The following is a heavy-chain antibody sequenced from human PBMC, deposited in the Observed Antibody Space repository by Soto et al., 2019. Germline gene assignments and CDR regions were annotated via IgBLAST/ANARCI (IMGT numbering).Heavy chain of an antibody. CDR2: ISGSGANT. J-gene: IGHJ4*02. V-gene: IGHV3-23*01. D-gene: IGHD2-2*01. Sequence: EVQLLESGGGLVQPGGSLRLSCAASGFTFSSYSMSWVRQAPGKGLEWVSSISGSGANTYYADSVKGRFTISRDNSKNTLYLQMNSLRAEDTAVYYFAKVFSSPRPGLGSFDSWGQGTLVTVSS. CDR3: AKVFSSPRPGLGSFDS. CDR1: GFTFSSYS.